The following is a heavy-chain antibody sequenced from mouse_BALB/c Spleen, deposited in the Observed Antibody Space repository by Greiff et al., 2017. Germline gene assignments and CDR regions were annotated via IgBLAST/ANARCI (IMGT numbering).Heavy chain of an antibody. J-gene: IGHJ2*01. V-gene: IGHV1S81*02. CDR1: GYTFTSYW. CDR2: INPSNGRT. Sequence: QVQLQQPGAELVKPGASVKLSCKASGYTFTSYWMHWVKQRPGQGLEWIGEINPSNGRTNYNEKFKSKATLTVDKSSSTAYMQLSSLTSEDSAVYYCARRRLLTPLDYWGQGTTLTVSS. D-gene: IGHD2-3*01. CDR3: ARRRLLTPLDY.